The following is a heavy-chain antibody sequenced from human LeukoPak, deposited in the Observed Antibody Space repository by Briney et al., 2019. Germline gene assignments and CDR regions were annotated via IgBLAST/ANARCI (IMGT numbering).Heavy chain of an antibody. J-gene: IGHJ4*02. CDR1: GFTFSRYG. D-gene: IGHD1-26*01. Sequence: GRSLRLSCAASGFTFSRYGMHWVRQAPGKGLEWVGVIWYDGSNKDYADSVKGRFTISRDSSRNTLYLQMNSLRAEDTAVYYCATNRVGTAAYYFDYWGQGTLVTVSS. V-gene: IGHV3-33*01. CDR3: ATNRVGTAAYYFDY. CDR2: IWYDGSNK.